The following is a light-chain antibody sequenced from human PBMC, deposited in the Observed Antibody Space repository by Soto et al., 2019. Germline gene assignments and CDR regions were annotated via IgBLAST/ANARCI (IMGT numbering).Light chain of an antibody. Sequence: DIQMTQSPSSLATSFGDRVTITCRASQGISTFLNWYQQKPGKAPRLLSYAASRLQSGVPARFSGSGAETDFTLTITSLQPEDFGIYYCQQSYATVRTFGGGTKVDIK. V-gene: IGKV1-39*01. CDR3: QQSYATVRT. J-gene: IGKJ4*01. CDR2: AAS. CDR1: QGISTF.